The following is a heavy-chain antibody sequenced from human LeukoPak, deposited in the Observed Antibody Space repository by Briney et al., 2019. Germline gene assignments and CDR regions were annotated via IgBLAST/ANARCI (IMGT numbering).Heavy chain of an antibody. J-gene: IGHJ4*02. CDR3: AREVGGIAAAGLADY. CDR2: IYYRGST. CDR1: GGSISGYY. V-gene: IGHV4-59*12. Sequence: SETLSLTCTVSGGSISGYYWSWIRQPPGKGLEWIGYIYYRGSTNYNPSLKSRVTISADTSKSQFSLKLSSVTAADTAVYYCAREVGGIAAAGLADYWGQGTLVTVSS. D-gene: IGHD6-13*01.